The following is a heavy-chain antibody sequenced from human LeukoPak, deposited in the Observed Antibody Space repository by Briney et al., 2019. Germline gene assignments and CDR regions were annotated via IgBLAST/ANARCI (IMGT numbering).Heavy chain of an antibody. J-gene: IGHJ6*02. V-gene: IGHV3-30*04. CDR2: ISYDGSYK. CDR1: GFTFSSYA. CDR3: AREGYCTNGVCSGKYFAKDV. D-gene: IGHD2-8*01. Sequence: GGSLRLSCAASGFTFSSYAMHWVRKAPGKGLEWVAVISYDGSYKYSADSVKGRFTISRDNSKNTLYLQMNSLRTDGTAVYYCAREGYCTNGVCSGKYFAKDVWGQGTTVTVSS.